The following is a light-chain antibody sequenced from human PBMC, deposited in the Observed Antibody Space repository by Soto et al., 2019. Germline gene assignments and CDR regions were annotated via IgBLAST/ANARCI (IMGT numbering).Light chain of an antibody. CDR1: SSDVGSYNL. CDR2: DVS. V-gene: IGLV2-11*01. CDR3: CSYAGTYTLV. J-gene: IGLJ3*02. Sequence: QSALTQPASVSGSPGQSITISCTGTSSDVGSYNLVSWYQQHPGKAPKLMISDVSERPSGVPDRFSGSKSANTASLTISGLQAEDEADYYCCSYAGTYTLVFGGGTKLTVL.